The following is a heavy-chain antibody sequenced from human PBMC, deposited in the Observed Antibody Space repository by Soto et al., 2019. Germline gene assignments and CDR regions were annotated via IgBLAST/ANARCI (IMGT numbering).Heavy chain of an antibody. CDR1: GGSISSSSYY. CDR2: IYYSGST. CDR3: AGMTAVTRYFDY. Sequence: QLQLQESGPGLVKPSETLSLTCTVSGGSISSSSYYWGWIRQPPGKGLEWIGSIYYSGSTYYNPSLMSRVTIPVATSKNQFSLKLSSVTAAHTAVYYRAGMTAVTRYFDYWGQGTLVTVSS. D-gene: IGHD4-17*01. V-gene: IGHV4-39*01. J-gene: IGHJ4*02.